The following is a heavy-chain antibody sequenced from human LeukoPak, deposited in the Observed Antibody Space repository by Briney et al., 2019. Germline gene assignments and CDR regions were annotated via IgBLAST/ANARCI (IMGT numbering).Heavy chain of an antibody. CDR3: ARRDGGHHDILTGYYLYYYYMDV. J-gene: IGHJ6*03. CDR1: GFTFSSYW. Sequence: GGSLRLSCAASGFTFSSYWMSWVRQAPGKGLEWVANIKEDGSEKYYVDSVKGRFTISRDNAKNSLYLQMNSLRAEDTAVYYCARRDGGHHDILTGYYLYYYYMDVWGKGTTVTVSS. V-gene: IGHV3-7*01. D-gene: IGHD3-9*01. CDR2: IKEDGSEK.